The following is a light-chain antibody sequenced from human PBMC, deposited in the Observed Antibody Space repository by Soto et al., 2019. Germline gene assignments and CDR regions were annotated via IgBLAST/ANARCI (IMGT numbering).Light chain of an antibody. V-gene: IGLV2-14*02. Sequence: QSALTQPASVSGSPGQSITISCTGTSSDVGSYNLVSWYQQHPGKAPKLIIFEVSDRPSGVSHRFSGSKSGNTASLTISGRQAEDEADYYCSSYTSSSTYVVFGGGTKLTVL. J-gene: IGLJ2*01. CDR2: EVS. CDR3: SSYTSSSTYVV. CDR1: SSDVGSYNL.